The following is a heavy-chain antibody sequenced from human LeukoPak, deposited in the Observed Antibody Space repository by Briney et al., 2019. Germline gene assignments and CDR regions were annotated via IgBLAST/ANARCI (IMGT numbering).Heavy chain of an antibody. CDR1: EFTFDDYA. V-gene: IGHV3-9*03. Sequence: PGGSLRLSCAASEFTFDDYAMHWVRQAPGKGLEWVSGISWNSGSIGYADSVKGRFTISRDNAKNSLYLQMNSLRAEDMALYYCAKDSSATGGAFDIWGQGTMVTVSS. CDR3: AKDSSATGGAFDI. D-gene: IGHD3-16*01. J-gene: IGHJ3*02. CDR2: ISWNSGSI.